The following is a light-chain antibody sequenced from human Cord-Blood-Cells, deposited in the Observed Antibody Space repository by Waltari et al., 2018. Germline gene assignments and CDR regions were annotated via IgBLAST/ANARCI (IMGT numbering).Light chain of an antibody. Sequence: EIVMTQSPATLSVSQGERATISCRASQSVSSSLAWDQQTPGQGPRPLIYGASTRATGIPARFSGSGSGTEFTLTISSLQSEDFAVYYCQQYNNWPRTFGQGTKVEIK. CDR1: QSVSSS. CDR3: QQYNNWPRT. V-gene: IGKV3-15*01. CDR2: GAS. J-gene: IGKJ1*01.